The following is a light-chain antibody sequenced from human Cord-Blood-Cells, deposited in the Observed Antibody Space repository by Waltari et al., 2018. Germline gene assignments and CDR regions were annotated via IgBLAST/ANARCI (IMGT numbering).Light chain of an antibody. V-gene: IGKV3-15*01. CDR1: QSVSSN. J-gene: IGKJ1*01. Sequence: EIVMTQSPATLSVSPGEKATLSCRASQSVSSNLAWYQQKPGQAPRLLSYGASTRATGIPARFSGSGSGTEFTLIISSLQSADFAVYYCQQYNNWPPTFGQGTKVEIK. CDR3: QQYNNWPPT. CDR2: GAS.